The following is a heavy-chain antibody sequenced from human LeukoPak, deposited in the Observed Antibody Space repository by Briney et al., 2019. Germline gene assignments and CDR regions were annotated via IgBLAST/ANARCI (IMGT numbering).Heavy chain of an antibody. J-gene: IGHJ4*02. CDR1: GGSVYTSDYY. CDR3: ARVFDS. Sequence: SETLSLTCTVSGGSVYTSDYYWGWVRQPPGKGPEWIGDIFYTGKTDYNPSLKSRVSISIDTSKNQFSLKLTSVTAANTAVYYCARVFDSWGQGTLVTVSS. CDR2: IFYTGKT. V-gene: IGHV4-39*07.